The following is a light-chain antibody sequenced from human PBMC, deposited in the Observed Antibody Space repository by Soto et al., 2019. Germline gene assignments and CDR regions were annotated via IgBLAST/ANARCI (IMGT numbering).Light chain of an antibody. CDR3: QKYNTAPQT. Sequence: DIQMTQSPSSLSASVGDRVTITCRASQGIIDYVTWYQQKPGKVPKLLIYAASTLQSGVPSRFRGSRSGTDFTLTISSLQPEDVATYYCQKYNTAPQTFGPGTRVEIK. J-gene: IGKJ1*01. CDR1: QGIIDY. CDR2: AAS. V-gene: IGKV1-27*01.